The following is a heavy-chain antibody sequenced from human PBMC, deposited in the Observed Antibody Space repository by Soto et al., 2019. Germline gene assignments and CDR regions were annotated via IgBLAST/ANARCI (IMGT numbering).Heavy chain of an antibody. Sequence: EVQLVESGGGLVQPGGSLRLSCAASGFTFSSYSMNWVRQAPGKGLEWVSYISSSSSTIYYADSVKGRFTISRDNAKNSLYLQMNSLRAEDTAVYYCAREQDTAMGFSYYGMDVWGQGTTVTVSS. CDR1: GFTFSSYS. D-gene: IGHD5-18*01. J-gene: IGHJ6*02. V-gene: IGHV3-48*01. CDR2: ISSSSSTI. CDR3: AREQDTAMGFSYYGMDV.